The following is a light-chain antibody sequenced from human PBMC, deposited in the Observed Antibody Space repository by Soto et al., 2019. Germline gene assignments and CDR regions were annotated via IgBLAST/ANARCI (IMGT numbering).Light chain of an antibody. CDR1: SSDVGSYNF. Sequence: QSALTQPASVSGSPGQSITISCTGTSSDVGSYNFVSWYQQHPGKAPKLMIYEGSKRPSGVSNRFSGSKSGNTASLTISGLQAEDEADYYCCSYASSSTLVFGGGTQLTVL. CDR3: CSYASSSTLV. J-gene: IGLJ2*01. CDR2: EGS. V-gene: IGLV2-23*01.